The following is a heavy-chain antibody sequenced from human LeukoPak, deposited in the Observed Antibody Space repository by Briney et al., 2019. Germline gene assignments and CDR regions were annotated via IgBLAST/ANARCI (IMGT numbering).Heavy chain of an antibody. J-gene: IGHJ4*02. Sequence: ASVKVSCKVSGYTLTELSMHWVRQAPGKGLEWMGGFDPEDGETIYAQKFQGRVTMTEDTSTDTAYMELSRLRSDDTAVYYCARDADVGAPHFDYWGQGTLVTVSS. CDR2: FDPEDGET. CDR1: GYTLTELS. V-gene: IGHV1-24*01. CDR3: ARDADVGAPHFDY. D-gene: IGHD1-26*01.